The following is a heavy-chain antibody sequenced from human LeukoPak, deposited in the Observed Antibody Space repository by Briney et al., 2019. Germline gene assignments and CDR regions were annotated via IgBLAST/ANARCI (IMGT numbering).Heavy chain of an antibody. J-gene: IGHJ4*02. D-gene: IGHD6-19*01. CDR3: ARDYEAVAGTSGYFDY. CDR2: ISSSSSYI. Sequence: GGSLRLSCAASGFTFSSYSMSWVRQAPGKGLEWVSSISSSSSYIYYADSVKGRFTISRDNAKNSLYLQMNSLRAEDTAVYYCARDYEAVAGTSGYFDYWGQGTLVTVSS. V-gene: IGHV3-21*01. CDR1: GFTFSSYS.